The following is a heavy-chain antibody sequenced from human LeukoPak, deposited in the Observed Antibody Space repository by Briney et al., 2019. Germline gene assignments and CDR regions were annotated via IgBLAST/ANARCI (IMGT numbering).Heavy chain of an antibody. D-gene: IGHD2-2*02. V-gene: IGHV3-30*02. Sequence: GGSLRLYCGAPGFTFSTYGMHWVRQAPGKGLEWVAFIRYDGSNKYYAYSVKGRFTISRDNSKNTLYLQMNSLRAEDTAVYYCARGSSTSCYNCAYYMDVWGKGTTVTVSS. CDR1: GFTFSTYG. J-gene: IGHJ6*03. CDR2: IRYDGSNK. CDR3: ARGSSTSCYNCAYYMDV.